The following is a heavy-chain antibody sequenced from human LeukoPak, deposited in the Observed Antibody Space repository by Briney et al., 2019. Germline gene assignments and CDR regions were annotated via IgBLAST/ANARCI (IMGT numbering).Heavy chain of an antibody. D-gene: IGHD4-11*01. J-gene: IGHJ5*02. V-gene: IGHV3-53*01. CDR3: ASRATVTTDRFWFDP. CDR2: IYSGGST. CDR1: GFTVSSNY. Sequence: GGSLRLSCAASGFTVSSNYMSWVRQAPGKGLEWVSVIYSGGSTYYADSVKGRFTISRDNSKNTLYLQMNSLRAEDTAVYFCASRATVTTDRFWFDPWGQGTLVTVSS.